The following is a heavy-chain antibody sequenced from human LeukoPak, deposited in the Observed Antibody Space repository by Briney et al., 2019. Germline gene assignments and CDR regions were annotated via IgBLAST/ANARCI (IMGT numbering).Heavy chain of an antibody. Sequence: SETLSLTXAVYGGSFSGYYWSWIRQPPGKGLEWIGEINHSGSTNYNPSLKSRVTISVDTPKNQFPLKLSSVTAADTAVYYCARSPTRAIAARVYWYFDLWGRGTLVTVSS. CDR3: ARSPTRAIAARVYWYFDL. V-gene: IGHV4-34*01. CDR2: INHSGST. CDR1: GGSFSGYY. J-gene: IGHJ2*01. D-gene: IGHD6-6*01.